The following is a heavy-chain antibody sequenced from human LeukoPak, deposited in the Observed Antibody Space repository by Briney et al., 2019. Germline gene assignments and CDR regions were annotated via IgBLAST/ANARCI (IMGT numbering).Heavy chain of an antibody. CDR2: IRSKAYGETA. CDR3: TRDRGAYNLYDY. J-gene: IGHJ4*02. D-gene: IGHD1-1*01. V-gene: IGHV3-49*01. Sequence: GGSLRLSCTASGFTFGDYAMSWIRQAPGKGLEWVGFIRSKAYGETADYAASVKGRFTISRDGSKAIAYLQMNSLRTEDTAVYHCTRDRGAYNLYDYWGQGTLVTVSS. CDR1: GFTFGDYA.